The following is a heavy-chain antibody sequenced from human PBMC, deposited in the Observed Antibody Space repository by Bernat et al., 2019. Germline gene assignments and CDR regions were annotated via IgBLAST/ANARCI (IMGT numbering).Heavy chain of an antibody. D-gene: IGHD7-27*01. J-gene: IGHJ3*02. CDR3: AKHVGNPSGPFDI. CDR2: ITGSGGST. CDR1: GFTFTSFA. V-gene: IGHV3-23*04. Sequence: EVQLVESGGGLVQPGGSLRLSCAASGFTFTSFAMTWVRQPPGKGLAWVSTITGSGGSTYYADSVTGRITISRDNSMNTVYLQMNSLRAEDTAVYYCAKHVGNPSGPFDIWGQGTMVTVSS.